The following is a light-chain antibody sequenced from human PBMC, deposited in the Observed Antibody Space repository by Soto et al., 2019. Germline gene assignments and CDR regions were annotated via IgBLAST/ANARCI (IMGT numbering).Light chain of an antibody. Sequence: DIQMTQSPSSLSASVGDRVTITCRASQSISNYLNWYQQKPGKAPKLLIYAASSLQSGVPSRFSGSGSGTDFTLTISSLQPEDFATYYCQQYDRFGQGTKVEIK. J-gene: IGKJ1*01. CDR3: QQYDR. CDR1: QSISNY. CDR2: AAS. V-gene: IGKV1-39*01.